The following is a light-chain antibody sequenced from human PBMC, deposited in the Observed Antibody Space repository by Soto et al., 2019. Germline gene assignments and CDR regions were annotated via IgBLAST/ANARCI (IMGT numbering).Light chain of an antibody. Sequence: EIVMTQSPATLSVSPGERATLSCTASQSVRNNLAWYQQRPGQPPRLLIYDASTTATGIPVRFSGSGSGTEFTLTISSLQSEDSAVYYCQQYYYLITFGQGTRLEIK. CDR2: DAS. V-gene: IGKV3-15*01. CDR3: QQYYYLIT. CDR1: QSVRNN. J-gene: IGKJ5*01.